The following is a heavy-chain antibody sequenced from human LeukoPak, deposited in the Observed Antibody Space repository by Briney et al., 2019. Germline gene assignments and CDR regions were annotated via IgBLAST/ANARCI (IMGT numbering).Heavy chain of an antibody. CDR3: AKLYGDYKHAFPL. D-gene: IGHD4-17*01. CDR1: GFTFTSYA. CDR2: ISGSANRT. Sequence: GGSLRLSCAVSGFTFTSYAISWVRQAPGKGLEWVSTISGSANRTYYADSVKGRFTLSRDKSKNTVYLQMDSLSAEDTALYYCAKLYGDYKHAFPLWGQGTMVTVSS. J-gene: IGHJ3*01. V-gene: IGHV3-23*01.